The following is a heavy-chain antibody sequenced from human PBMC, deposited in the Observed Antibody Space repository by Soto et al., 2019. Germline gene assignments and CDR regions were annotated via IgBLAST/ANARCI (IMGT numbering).Heavy chain of an antibody. Sequence: QVQLVQSGAEVKKPGASVKVSCKASGYTFTSYGISWVRQAPGQGLEWMGWISAYNGNTNYAQKLQGRVTMTTDTSPSKGYMEAKSLKSDDTAVYYCARDLDYYTYGMDVWGQGTTVTVSS. D-gene: IGHD3-22*01. V-gene: IGHV1-18*01. CDR2: ISAYNGNT. CDR3: ARDLDYYTYGMDV. CDR1: GYTFTSYG. J-gene: IGHJ6*02.